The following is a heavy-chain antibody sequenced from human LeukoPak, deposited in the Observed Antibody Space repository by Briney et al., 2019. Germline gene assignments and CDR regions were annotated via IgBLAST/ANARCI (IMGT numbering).Heavy chain of an antibody. CDR1: GGSISGSNW. V-gene: IGHV4-4*02. J-gene: IGHJ4*02. CDR2: FHHAGST. CDR3: ARNIVGANAFDY. Sequence: SETLSLTCGVSGGSISGSNWWSWVRQPPGKGLEWIGEFHHAGSTNYNPSLKSRVTISVDKSKNQFSLRLSSVTAADTAVHYCARNIVGANAFDYWGQGTLVTVSS. D-gene: IGHD1-26*01.